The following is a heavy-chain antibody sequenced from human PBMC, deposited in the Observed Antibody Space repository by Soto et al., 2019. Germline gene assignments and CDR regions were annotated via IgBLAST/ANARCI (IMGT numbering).Heavy chain of an antibody. D-gene: IGHD6-6*01. CDR2: ISAYNGNT. CDR3: AKERKAARRGYYYGMDV. Sequence: ASVKVSCKASGYTFTSYGISWVRQAPGQGHEWKGWISAYNGNTNYAQKLQGRVTMTTDTSTSTAYMELRSLRSDDTAVYYCAKERKAARRGYYYGMDVWGQGTTVTVSS. J-gene: IGHJ6*02. CDR1: GYTFTSYG. V-gene: IGHV1-18*01.